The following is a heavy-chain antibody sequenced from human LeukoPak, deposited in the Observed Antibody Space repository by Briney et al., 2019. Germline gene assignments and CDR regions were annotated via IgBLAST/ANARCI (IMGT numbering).Heavy chain of an antibody. Sequence: TSETLSLTCAVSGYSISSGYYWGWIRQPPGKGLEWLGSIYYSGTAYYNPSLKSRVTISVDTSKNQFSLKLSSVTAADTAVYYCARIVVALTYYYYMDVWGKGATVTVSS. J-gene: IGHJ6*03. CDR3: ARIVVALTYYYYMDV. D-gene: IGHD3-22*01. CDR1: GYSISSGYY. CDR2: IYYSGTA. V-gene: IGHV4-38-2*01.